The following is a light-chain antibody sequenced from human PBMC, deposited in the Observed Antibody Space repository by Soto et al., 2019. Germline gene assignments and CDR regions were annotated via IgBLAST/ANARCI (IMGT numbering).Light chain of an antibody. V-gene: IGLV2-23*02. Sequence: QSALTQPASVSGSPGQSITISCTGTSNDVGGYNLVSWFQQHPGKAPKLMISEVNKRPSGVSNLFSGSKSANTASLTISGLQAEDEADYSCCSHVGGSSPQWVFGGGTTLTV. CDR2: EVN. J-gene: IGLJ3*02. CDR1: SNDVGGYNL. CDR3: CSHVGGSSPQWV.